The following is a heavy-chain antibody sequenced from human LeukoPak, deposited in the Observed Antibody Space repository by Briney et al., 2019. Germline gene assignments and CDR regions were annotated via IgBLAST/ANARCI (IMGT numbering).Heavy chain of an antibody. V-gene: IGHV1-18*01. Sequence: ASVKLSCKASGYAFTSYGISWVRQAPGQGLEWMGWISAYNGNTNYAQTLQGRVTMTTDTSTSTAYMELRSLRSDDTAVYYCAREGYYDILTGYLSIEDYWGQGTLVTVSS. CDR1: GYAFTSYG. J-gene: IGHJ4*02. D-gene: IGHD3-9*01. CDR3: AREGYYDILTGYLSIEDY. CDR2: ISAYNGNT.